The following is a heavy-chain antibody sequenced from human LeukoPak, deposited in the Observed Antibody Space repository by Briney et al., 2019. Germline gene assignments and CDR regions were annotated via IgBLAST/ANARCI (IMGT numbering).Heavy chain of an antibody. CDR1: GYTFTSYG. D-gene: IGHD2-2*01. Sequence: GASVKVSCRASGYTFTSYGISWVRQAPGQGLEWMGWISAYNGNTNYAQKLQGRVTMTTDTSTSTAYMELRSLRSDDTAVYYCASSPEYCNSTSCTLDYWGQGTLVTVSS. J-gene: IGHJ4*02. V-gene: IGHV1-18*01. CDR2: ISAYNGNT. CDR3: ASSPEYCNSTSCTLDY.